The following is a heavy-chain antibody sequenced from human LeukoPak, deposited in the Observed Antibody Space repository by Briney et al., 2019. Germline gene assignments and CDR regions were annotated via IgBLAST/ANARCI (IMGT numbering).Heavy chain of an antibody. CDR3: AKWGCSGSDCYPFDY. Sequence: GGSLRLSCAASGFTFSNNNMNWVRQAPGKGLEWVSYISRSSSPIYYADSVKGRFTISRDNSKNTLYLQMNSLRAEDTAVYYCAKWGCSGSDCYPFDYWGQGTLVTVSS. V-gene: IGHV3-48*01. J-gene: IGHJ4*02. CDR2: ISRSSSPI. CDR1: GFTFSNNN. D-gene: IGHD2-21*02.